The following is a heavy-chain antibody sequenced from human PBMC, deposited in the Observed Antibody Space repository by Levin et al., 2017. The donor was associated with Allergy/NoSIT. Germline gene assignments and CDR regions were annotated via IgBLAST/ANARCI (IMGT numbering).Heavy chain of an antibody. J-gene: IGHJ4*02. CDR3: AFSWGVNWYYFDY. CDR2: ISPTSSTI. Sequence: LSGGSLRLSCAASGFAFSTYAMNWVRQAPGKGLEWLSYISPTSSTIYYADSVKGRFTISRDKAQTSLYLQMNSLNSEDTAVYYCAFSWGVNWYYFDYWGQGTLVTVSS. CDR1: GFAFSTYA. V-gene: IGHV3-48*01. D-gene: IGHD1-1*01.